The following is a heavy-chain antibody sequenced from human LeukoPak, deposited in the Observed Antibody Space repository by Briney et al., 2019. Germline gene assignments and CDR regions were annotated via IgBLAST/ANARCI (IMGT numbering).Heavy chain of an antibody. CDR1: GFTFSSYP. J-gene: IGHJ4*02. CDR2: ISDSASST. D-gene: IGHD6-19*01. V-gene: IGHV3-23*01. CDR3: AKETRAYIAVADY. Sequence: GGSLRLSCAASGFTFSSYPMSWVRQAPGKGLEWISAISDSASSTYYADSVKGRFTISRDNSKNTLYLQMNSLRADDTAVYYCAKETRAYIAVADYWGQGALVTVSS.